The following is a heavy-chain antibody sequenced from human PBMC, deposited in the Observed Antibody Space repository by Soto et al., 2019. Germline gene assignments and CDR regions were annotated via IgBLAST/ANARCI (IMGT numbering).Heavy chain of an antibody. CDR3: AKVRRYRSSWYYFDY. Sequence: GGSLRLSCAASGFTFSSYGMHWVRQAPGKGLEWVAVISYDGSNKYYADSVKGRFTISRDNSKNTLYLQMNSLRAEDTAVYYCAKVRRYRSSWYYFDYWGQVTLVTVSS. V-gene: IGHV3-30*18. D-gene: IGHD6-13*01. J-gene: IGHJ4*02. CDR1: GFTFSSYG. CDR2: ISYDGSNK.